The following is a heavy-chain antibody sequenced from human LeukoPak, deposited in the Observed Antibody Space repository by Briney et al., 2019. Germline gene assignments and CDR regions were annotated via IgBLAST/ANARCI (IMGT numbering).Heavy chain of an antibody. CDR2: ITYDGGNK. CDR3: AREVLVYTAMVGFDP. V-gene: IGHV3-30*03. J-gene: IGHJ5*02. Sequence: PGGSLRLSCAASGFTFSSYGMHWVRQAPGKGLEWVAVITYDGGNKYHADSVKGRFTISRDNSKNTLYLQMNSLRAEDTAVYYCAREVLVYTAMVGFDPWGQGTLVTVSS. CDR1: GFTFSSYG. D-gene: IGHD5-18*01.